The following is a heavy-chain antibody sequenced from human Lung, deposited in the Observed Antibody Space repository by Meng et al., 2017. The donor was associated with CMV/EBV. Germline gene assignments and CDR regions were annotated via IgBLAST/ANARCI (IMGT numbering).Heavy chain of an antibody. D-gene: IGHD3-10*02. CDR3: ARVVVHYYARGDNADYSDY. CDR2: ISAYSGNT. J-gene: IGHJ4*02. CDR1: FNNYG. V-gene: IGHV1-18*04. Sequence: FNNYGLIWVRKAPGKGLEWVGGISAYSGNTNYAQKIQDRVTMTTHTSSNTAYMELRSLRSDDTAIYYCARVVVHYYARGDNADYSDYWGQGTLVTVSS.